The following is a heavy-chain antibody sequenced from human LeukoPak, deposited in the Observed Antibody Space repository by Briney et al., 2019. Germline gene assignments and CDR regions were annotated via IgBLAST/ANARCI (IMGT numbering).Heavy chain of an antibody. V-gene: IGHV4-30-4*01. Sequence: SETLSLTCTVSGGSINSGDYYRNWIRQPPGKALEWVGYIYYSGNTIYNPSLESRVTISLDTSKNQFSLKLSSVTAADTAVYYCARVTTRGNWFEPWGQGTLVTVSS. CDR3: ARVTTRGNWFEP. J-gene: IGHJ5*02. CDR2: IYYSGNT. CDR1: GGSINSGDYY. D-gene: IGHD1-14*01.